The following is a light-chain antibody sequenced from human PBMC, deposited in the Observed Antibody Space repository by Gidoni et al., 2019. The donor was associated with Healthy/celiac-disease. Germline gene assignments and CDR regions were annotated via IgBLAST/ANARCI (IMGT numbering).Light chain of an antibody. CDR3: QQYGSSPLT. CDR1: QSVSSSY. V-gene: IGKV3-20*01. J-gene: IGKJ4*01. Sequence: EILLTQSPGTLSLSPGERATLSCRASQSVSSSYLAWYQQKPGQAPRLLIYGASSRATGIPDRFRGSGSGTDFTLTISRLEPEDFAVYYCQQYGSSPLTFGGGTKVEIK. CDR2: GAS.